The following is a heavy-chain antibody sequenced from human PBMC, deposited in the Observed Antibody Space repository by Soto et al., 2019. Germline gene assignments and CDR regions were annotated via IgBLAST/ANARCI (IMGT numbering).Heavy chain of an antibody. CDR1: GGTFSSYT. D-gene: IGHD1-1*01. V-gene: IGHV1-69*08. CDR2: IIPILGIA. Sequence: QVQLVQSGAEVKKPGSSVKVSCKASGGTFSSYTISWVRQAPGQGLEWMGRIIPILGIANYAQMFQGRVTITADKSTSTAYLELSSLISEDTAVYYCAREGTDYYYYYMDVWGNATTVTVSS. CDR3: AREGTDYYYYYMDV. J-gene: IGHJ6*03.